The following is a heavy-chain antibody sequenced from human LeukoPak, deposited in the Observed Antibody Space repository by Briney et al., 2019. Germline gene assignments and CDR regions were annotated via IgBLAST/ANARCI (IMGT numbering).Heavy chain of an antibody. CDR3: TTVGSSTHYYYYYYMDV. Sequence: PGGSLRLSCAASGFTFTDAWMTWVRQAPGKGLEWVGRIKSKTDGGTTDYAAPVKGRFTISRDDSKNTLYLQMNSLKTEDTAVYYCTTVGSSTHYYYYYYMDVWGKGTTVTVSS. J-gene: IGHJ6*03. CDR1: GFTFTDAW. CDR2: IKSKTDGGTT. D-gene: IGHD6-13*01. V-gene: IGHV3-15*01.